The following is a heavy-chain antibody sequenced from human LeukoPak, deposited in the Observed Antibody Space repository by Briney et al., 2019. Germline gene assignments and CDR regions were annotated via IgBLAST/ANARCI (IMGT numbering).Heavy chain of an antibody. CDR1: GYTFTSYD. V-gene: IGHV1-8*01. CDR2: MNPNSGNT. D-gene: IGHD3-10*01. Sequence: ASEKVSCKASGYTFTSYDINWVRQATGQGLEWMGWMNPNSGNTGYAQKFQGRVTMTRNTSISTAYMELSSLRSEDTAVYYCARGVHTMVRGVFPADYWGQGTLVTVSS. CDR3: ARGVHTMVRGVFPADY. J-gene: IGHJ4*02.